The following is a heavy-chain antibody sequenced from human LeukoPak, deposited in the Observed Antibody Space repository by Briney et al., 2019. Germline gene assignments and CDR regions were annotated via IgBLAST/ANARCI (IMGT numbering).Heavy chain of an antibody. CDR2: IYYTGSI. J-gene: IGHJ4*02. Sequence: SETLSLTCTVSGGSMSSYYWIWIRQPPGKGLEWIGSIYYTGSINYNPSLKSRVTISVDTSKNQFSLKLSSVTAADTAVYYCARAGAGNEYVGLFDYWGQGTLVTVSS. V-gene: IGHV4-59*01. CDR1: GGSMSSYY. CDR3: ARAGAGNEYVGLFDY. D-gene: IGHD3-16*01.